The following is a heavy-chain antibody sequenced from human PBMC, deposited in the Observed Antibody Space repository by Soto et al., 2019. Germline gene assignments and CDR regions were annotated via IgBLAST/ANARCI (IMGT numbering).Heavy chain of an antibody. CDR2: IDPSDSYT. J-gene: IGHJ4*02. Sequence: PGESLKISCKGSGYSFTSYWISWVRQMPGKGLEWMGRIDPSDSYTNYSPSFQGHVTISADKSISTAYLQWSSLKASDTAMYYCARSEVTSALWSPVDYWGQGTLVTVSS. CDR3: ARSEVTSALWSPVDY. D-gene: IGHD2-21*01. V-gene: IGHV5-10-1*01. CDR1: GYSFTSYW.